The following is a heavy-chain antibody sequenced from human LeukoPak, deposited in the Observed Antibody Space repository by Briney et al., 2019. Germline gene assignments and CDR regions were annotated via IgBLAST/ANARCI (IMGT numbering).Heavy chain of an antibody. D-gene: IGHD7-27*01. Sequence: SETLSLTCAVTGASITNEDFFWGWIRQPPGEGLEWVGTISSSGTTYYSPSLRSRLTISEDTSKNHFSLKLTSVTAADTAVYYCVAEVEAADSPLGHLNFDSWGQGILASVSS. CDR2: ISSSGTT. J-gene: IGHJ4*02. V-gene: IGHV4-39*02. CDR1: GASITNEDFF. CDR3: VAEVEAADSPLGHLNFDS.